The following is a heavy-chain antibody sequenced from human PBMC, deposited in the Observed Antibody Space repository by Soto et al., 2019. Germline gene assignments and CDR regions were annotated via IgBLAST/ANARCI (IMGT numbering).Heavy chain of an antibody. Sequence: QLQLQESGPGLVKPSETLSLTCTVSGGSISSSSYYWGWIRQPPGKGLEWIGSIYYSGSTYYNPSLKSRVTISVDTSKNQFSLKLSSVTAADTAVYYCARHVLAAAVWFDPWGQGTLVTVSS. V-gene: IGHV4-39*01. CDR1: GGSISSSSYY. CDR3: ARHVLAAAVWFDP. J-gene: IGHJ5*02. D-gene: IGHD6-13*01. CDR2: IYYSGST.